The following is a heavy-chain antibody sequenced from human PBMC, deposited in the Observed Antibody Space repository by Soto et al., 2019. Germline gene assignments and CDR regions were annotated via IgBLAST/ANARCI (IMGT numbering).Heavy chain of an antibody. CDR2: ISSSSSYI. CDR3: AREVQHPSSGWNYYYYGMAV. Sequence: EVQLVESGGGLVKPGGSLRLSCAASGFTFSSYSMNWVRQAPGKGLEWVSSISSSSSYIYYADSVKGRFTISRDNAKNSLYLQMNSLRAEDTAVYYCAREVQHPSSGWNYYYYGMAVWGQGTTVTVSS. D-gene: IGHD6-19*01. V-gene: IGHV3-21*01. CDR1: GFTFSSYS. J-gene: IGHJ6*02.